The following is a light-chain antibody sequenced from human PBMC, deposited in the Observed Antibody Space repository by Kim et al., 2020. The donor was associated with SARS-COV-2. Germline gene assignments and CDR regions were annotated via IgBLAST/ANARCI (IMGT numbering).Light chain of an antibody. CDR3: LISYSGAYV. CDR1: TGAVTSGHY. V-gene: IGLV7-46*01. CDR2: DTT. Sequence: QAVVTQAPSMTVSPGGTVTLTCGSSTGAVTSGHYPYWFQQRPGQAPRALIYDTTHKHSWTPARFSGSLLGGKAALTLSGAQPEDEAEYHCLISYSGAYVFGTGTKVTVL. J-gene: IGLJ1*01.